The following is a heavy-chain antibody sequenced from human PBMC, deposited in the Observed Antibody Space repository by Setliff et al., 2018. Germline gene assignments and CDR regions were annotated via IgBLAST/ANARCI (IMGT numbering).Heavy chain of an antibody. Sequence: PSETLSLTCAVSGGSISSGVYSWNWIRQPPGMGLEWIGHIHHSGSTSYNPSLKSRVTISVDGSKNQFSLKLTSVTAADTAVYYCARGEGPWGQGTLVTVSS. J-gene: IGHJ5*02. D-gene: IGHD1-26*01. CDR1: GGSISSGVYS. CDR2: IHHSGST. CDR3: ARGEGP. V-gene: IGHV4-30-2*01.